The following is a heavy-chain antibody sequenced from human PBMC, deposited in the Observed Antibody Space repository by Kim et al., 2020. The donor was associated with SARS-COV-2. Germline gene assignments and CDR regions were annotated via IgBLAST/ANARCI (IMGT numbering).Heavy chain of an antibody. CDR2: INTGKGNT. D-gene: IGHD2-2*01. CDR3: ARSVAIMPPGMDV. J-gene: IGHJ6*02. V-gene: IGHV1-3*04. CDR1: GYTFTTYA. Sequence: ASVKVSCKASGYTFTTYAIQWVRQAPGQRLEWMGWINTGKGNTKYSEKVQGRVTIIRDTSASTAYMELSSLRSEDTAVYYCARSVAIMPPGMDVWGQGTTDTVSS.